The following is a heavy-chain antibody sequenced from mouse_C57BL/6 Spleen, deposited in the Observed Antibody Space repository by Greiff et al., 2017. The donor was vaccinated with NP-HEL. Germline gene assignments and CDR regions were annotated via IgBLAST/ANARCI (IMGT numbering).Heavy chain of an antibody. J-gene: IGHJ1*03. D-gene: IGHD2-5*01. CDR2: IWSGGST. CDR1: GFSLTSYG. Sequence: QVQLQQSGPGLVQPSQSLSITCTVSGFSLTSYGVHWVRQSPGKGLEWLGVIWSGGSTDYNAAFISRLSISKDNSKSQVFFKMNSLQADDTAIYYCASDSNYRFDVWGTGTTVTVSS. V-gene: IGHV2-2*01. CDR3: ASDSNYRFDV.